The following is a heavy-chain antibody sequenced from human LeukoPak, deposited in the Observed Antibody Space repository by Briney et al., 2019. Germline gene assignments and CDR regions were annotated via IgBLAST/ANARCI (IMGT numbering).Heavy chain of an antibody. CDR3: ARVSHGGSSWPKTNWFDP. CDR1: GFTFSDYY. J-gene: IGHJ5*02. D-gene: IGHD6-13*01. V-gene: IGHV3-11*01. Sequence: KPGGSLRLSCAASGFTFSDYYMSWIRQAPGKGLEWVSYISSSGSTIYYADSVKGRFTISRDNAKNSLYLQMNSLRAEDTAVYYCARVSHGGSSWPKTNWFDPWGQGTLVTVSS. CDR2: ISSSGSTI.